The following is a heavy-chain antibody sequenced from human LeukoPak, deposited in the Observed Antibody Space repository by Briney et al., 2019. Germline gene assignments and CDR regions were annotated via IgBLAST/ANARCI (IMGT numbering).Heavy chain of an antibody. CDR1: GGSISSHY. CDR2: IYYSGST. CDR3: AKIEVGRFDP. V-gene: IGHV4-59*11. J-gene: IGHJ5*02. Sequence: SETLSLTCTVSGGSISSHYWSWIRQPPVKGLEWIGYIYYSGSTNYNPSLKSRVTISVDTSRNQFSLNLRSVTAADTAVYYCAKIEVGRFDPWGQGTLVTVSS. D-gene: IGHD1-26*01.